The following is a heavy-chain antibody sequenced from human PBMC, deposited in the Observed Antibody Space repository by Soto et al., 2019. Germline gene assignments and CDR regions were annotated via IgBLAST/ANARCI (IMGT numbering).Heavy chain of an antibody. CDR2: INANNGST. D-gene: IGHD2-15*01. CDR1: GYTFTSYA. Sequence: ASVKVSCKASGYTFTSYAKHWVRQAPGQRLEWMGWINANNGSTKYAQKFQGWVTMTRDTSISTAYMELSRLRSDDTAVYYCAISTSIVVVAATHPSPGKHWFDPWGQGTLVTVSS. CDR3: AISTSIVVVAATHPSPGKHWFDP. V-gene: IGHV1-2*04. J-gene: IGHJ5*02.